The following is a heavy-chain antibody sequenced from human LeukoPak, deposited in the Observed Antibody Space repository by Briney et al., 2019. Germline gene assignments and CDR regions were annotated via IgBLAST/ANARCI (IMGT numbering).Heavy chain of an antibody. CDR3: ARLWYSSGFNWFDP. Sequence: PGGSLRLSCAASGFTVSSNYMSWVRQAPGKGLEWVSVIYSGGSTYYADSVKGRFTISRHNSKNTLYLQMNSLRAEDTAVYYCARLWYSSGFNWFDPWGQGTLVTVSS. CDR2: IYSGGST. J-gene: IGHJ5*02. CDR1: GFTVSSNY. V-gene: IGHV3-53*04. D-gene: IGHD6-19*01.